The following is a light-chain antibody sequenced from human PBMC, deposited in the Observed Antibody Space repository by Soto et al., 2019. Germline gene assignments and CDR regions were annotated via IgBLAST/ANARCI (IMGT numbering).Light chain of an antibody. CDR1: QSTSDN. CDR2: GAS. V-gene: IGKV3D-15*01. J-gene: IGKJ3*01. Sequence: EIVMTQSPATLSVSPGERATLSCRASQSTSDNLAWYQQKPGQAPRLLIYGASTRATGIPDRFGGSGSGTDFTLTISSLEPDDFAVYYCQQYGASPLFTFGPGTTVDFK. CDR3: QQYGASPLFT.